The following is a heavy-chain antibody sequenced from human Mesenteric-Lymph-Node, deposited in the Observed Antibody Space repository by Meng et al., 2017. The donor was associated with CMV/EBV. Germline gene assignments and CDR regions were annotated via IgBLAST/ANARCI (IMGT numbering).Heavy chain of an antibody. Sequence: SVKVSCKASGYTFTGYYMHWVRQAPGQGLEWMGWINPNSGGTNYAQKFQGRVTRTRDTSISTADMELSRLRSDDTAVYYCARTARYNWNYATWGQGTMVTVSS. V-gene: IGHV1-2*02. J-gene: IGHJ3*01. D-gene: IGHD1-7*01. CDR2: INPNSGGT. CDR1: GYTFTGYY. CDR3: ARTARYNWNYAT.